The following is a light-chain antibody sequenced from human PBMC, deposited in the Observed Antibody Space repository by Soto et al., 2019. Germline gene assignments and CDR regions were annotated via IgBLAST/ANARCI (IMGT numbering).Light chain of an antibody. Sequence: EIVMTQSPATLSVSPGERATLSCRASQSVRSDLAWYQQRPGQAPRLHIYGASTRATGIPARFSRSGSGTEFTLPISILQSEDFALYYFQQYNDWPPWTFGQGTQVEIK. CDR3: QQYNDWPPWT. J-gene: IGKJ1*01. V-gene: IGKV3-15*01. CDR1: QSVRSD. CDR2: GAS.